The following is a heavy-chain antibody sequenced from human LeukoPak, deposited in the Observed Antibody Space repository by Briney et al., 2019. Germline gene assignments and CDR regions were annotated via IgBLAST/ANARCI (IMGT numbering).Heavy chain of an antibody. CDR2: IYYSGST. Sequence: SETLSLTCTVSGGSISSSSYYWGWIRQPPGKGLEWIGSIYYSGSTYYNPSLKSRVTISVDTSKNQFSLKLSSVTAADTAVYYCARGLGRTAMVTRGGVRFDYWGQGTLVTVSS. CDR1: GGSISSSSYY. J-gene: IGHJ4*02. V-gene: IGHV4-39*07. CDR3: ARGLGRTAMVTRGGVRFDY. D-gene: IGHD5-18*01.